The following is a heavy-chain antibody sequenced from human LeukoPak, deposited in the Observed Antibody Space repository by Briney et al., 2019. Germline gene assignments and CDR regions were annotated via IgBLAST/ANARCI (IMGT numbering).Heavy chain of an antibody. D-gene: IGHD3-16*02. Sequence: PVKVSCKASGGTFSSYAISWVRQAPGQGLEWMGGIIPIFGTANYAQKFQGRATITADESTSTAYMELSSLRSEDTAVYYCAREGYDYVWGSYRRNWFDPWGQGTLVTVSS. J-gene: IGHJ5*02. CDR1: GGTFSSYA. CDR3: AREGYDYVWGSYRRNWFDP. V-gene: IGHV1-69*13. CDR2: IIPIFGTA.